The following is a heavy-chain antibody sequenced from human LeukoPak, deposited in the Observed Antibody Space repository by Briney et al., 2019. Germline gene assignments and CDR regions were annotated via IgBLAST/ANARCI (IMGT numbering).Heavy chain of an antibody. J-gene: IGHJ4*02. CDR2: INPNSGGT. Sequence: ASVKVSYKASGYTFTGYTMHWVRQAPGQGLEWMGWINPNSGGTNYAQKFQGRVTMTRDTSISTVYMELSRLRSDDTAVYYCARNVVVAATYQGYWGQGTLVTVSS. CDR3: ARNVVVAATYQGY. D-gene: IGHD2-15*01. V-gene: IGHV1-2*02. CDR1: GYTFTGYT.